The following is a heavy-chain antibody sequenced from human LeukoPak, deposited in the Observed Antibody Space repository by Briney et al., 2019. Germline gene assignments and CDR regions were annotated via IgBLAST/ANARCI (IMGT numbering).Heavy chain of an antibody. CDR1: GFTFSSYA. J-gene: IGHJ4*02. Sequence: GGSLRLSCAASGFTFSSYAMSWVRQAPGKGLEWVALTSYDGSTKYYADAVKGRFTISKDNSRNTVYLQMNSLKVGDTATYYCAKPADEHFDYWGQGTLVIVSS. CDR3: AKPADEHFDY. CDR2: TSYDGSTK. V-gene: IGHV3-30*04.